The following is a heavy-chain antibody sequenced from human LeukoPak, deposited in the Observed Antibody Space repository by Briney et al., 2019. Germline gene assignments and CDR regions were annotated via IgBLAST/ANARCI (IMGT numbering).Heavy chain of an antibody. Sequence: GGSLRLSCAASGFTFSSYWMSWVRQAPGKGLDWVAFIHFDGNTNFSSDSVKGRFTISRDNAKNSLYLQMNSLRAEDTAVYYCARGLGGYDQFFDYWGQGTLVTVSS. CDR3: ARGLGGYDQFFDY. J-gene: IGHJ4*02. D-gene: IGHD5-12*01. V-gene: IGHV3-7*01. CDR2: IHFDGNTN. CDR1: GFTFSSYW.